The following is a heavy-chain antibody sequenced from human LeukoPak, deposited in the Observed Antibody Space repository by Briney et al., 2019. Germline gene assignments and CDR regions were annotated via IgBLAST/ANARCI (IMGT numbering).Heavy chain of an antibody. CDR1: GGSISSGGYS. CDR3: AREYNSSRYFDS. D-gene: IGHD6-13*01. J-gene: IGHJ4*02. CDR2: INHSGST. V-gene: IGHV4-30-2*01. Sequence: SQTLSLTCTVSGGSISSGGYSWNWIRQPPGKGLEWIGYINHSGSTYYNPSLKSRVTISVDRSKNHFSLKLSSVTAADTAVYYCAREYNSSRYFDSWGQGTLVTVSS.